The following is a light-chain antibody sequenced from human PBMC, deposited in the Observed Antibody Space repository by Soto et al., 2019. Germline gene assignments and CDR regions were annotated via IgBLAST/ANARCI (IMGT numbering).Light chain of an antibody. CDR2: ATS. CDR1: QNIFTY. Sequence: DIQGTQSPSSLSASVGARVTITCRASQNIFTYLNWYQQRPGQAPNLLIYATSNLQSGVPSRFSGSGSGTDFTLTSSSLQPEDFATYYCQHSYSSPTFGQGTMVEIK. J-gene: IGKJ2*01. CDR3: QHSYSSPT. V-gene: IGKV1-39*01.